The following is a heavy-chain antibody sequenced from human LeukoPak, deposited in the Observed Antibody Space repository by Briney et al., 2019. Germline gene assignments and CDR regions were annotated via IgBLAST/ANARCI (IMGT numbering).Heavy chain of an antibody. Sequence: GGSLRLSCAASGFTFNGYGMYWVRQAPGKGLEWVALIQPAGNDKYYADSVKGRFTVSRDNSRNTLYLQLSSLRTEDTAVYYCAKRDGETEFDYWGQGTLVTVSS. J-gene: IGHJ4*02. V-gene: IGHV3-30*02. CDR2: IQPAGNDK. CDR1: GFTFNGYG. CDR3: AKRDGETEFDY. D-gene: IGHD3-10*01.